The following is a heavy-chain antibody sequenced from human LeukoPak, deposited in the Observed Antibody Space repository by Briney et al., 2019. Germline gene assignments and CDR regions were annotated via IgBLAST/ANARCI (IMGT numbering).Heavy chain of an antibody. CDR3: ARTLTSVADYYFDY. D-gene: IGHD6-19*01. CDR2: IIPIFGTA. CDR1: GGTFSSYA. V-gene: IGHV1-69*13. J-gene: IGHJ4*02. Sequence: ASVTVSCKASGGTFSSYAISWVRQAPGQGLEWMGGIIPIFGTANYAQKFQGRVTITADESTSTAYMELSSLRSEDTAVYYCARTLTSVADYYFDYWGQGTLVTVSS.